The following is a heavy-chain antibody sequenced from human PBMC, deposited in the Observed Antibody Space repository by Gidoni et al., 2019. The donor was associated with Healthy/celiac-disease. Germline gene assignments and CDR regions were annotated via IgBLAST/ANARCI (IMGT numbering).Heavy chain of an antibody. CDR3: ALMTTVTTSFDY. CDR1: GFTFSSYE. J-gene: IGHJ4*02. V-gene: IGHV3-48*03. CDR2: ISSSGSTI. Sequence: EVQLVASGGGLVQPGGSLRLSCAASGFTFSSYEMNWVRQAPGKGLEWVSYISSSGSTIYYADSVKGRFTISRDNAKNSLYLQMNSLRAEDTAVYYCALMTTVTTSFDYWGQGTLVTVSS. D-gene: IGHD4-17*01.